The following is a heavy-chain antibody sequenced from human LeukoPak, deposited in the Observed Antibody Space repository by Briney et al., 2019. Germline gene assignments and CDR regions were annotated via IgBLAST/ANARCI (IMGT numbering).Heavy chain of an antibody. V-gene: IGHV3-48*01. D-gene: IGHD6-6*01. Sequence: PGGSLRLSCAASGFTFSPYTMHWFRQPPGKGLEWLSYINTGSTTIYYVDSVKGRFTISRDNAKNSLYLQLNSLRAEDTAVYYCARDSSVCAFDVWGQGTMVTVSS. CDR1: GFTFSPYT. CDR3: ARDSSVCAFDV. J-gene: IGHJ3*01. CDR2: INTGSTTI.